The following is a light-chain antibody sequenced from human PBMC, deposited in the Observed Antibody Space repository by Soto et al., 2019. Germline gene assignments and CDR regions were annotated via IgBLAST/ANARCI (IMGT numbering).Light chain of an antibody. CDR3: QQYNSYST. V-gene: IGKV1-5*03. J-gene: IGKJ1*01. Sequence: DIQMTQSPSPLSASIADRVTITCRASQSISSWLAWYQQKPGKAPKLLIYKASSLESGVPSRFSGSGSGTEFSLTISSLQPDDFATYYCQQYNSYSTFGQGTKVDIK. CDR2: KAS. CDR1: QSISSW.